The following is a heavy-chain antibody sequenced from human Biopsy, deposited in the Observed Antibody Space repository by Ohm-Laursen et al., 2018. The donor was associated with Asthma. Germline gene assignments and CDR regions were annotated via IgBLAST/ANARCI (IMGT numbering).Heavy chain of an antibody. CDR2: IYSGGTS. Sequence: SLRLSCSASGFAVSSDNMFWVRQAPGKGLEWVSVIYSGGTSHTADSVRGQFTIIRDYSKNTLYLQMHSLRAEVTDVDYCARGDSSIWSHYYFDYWGQGTLVTVSS. D-gene: IGHD3-22*01. CDR1: GFAVSSDN. J-gene: IGHJ4*02. V-gene: IGHV3-53*01. CDR3: ARGDSSIWSHYYFDY.